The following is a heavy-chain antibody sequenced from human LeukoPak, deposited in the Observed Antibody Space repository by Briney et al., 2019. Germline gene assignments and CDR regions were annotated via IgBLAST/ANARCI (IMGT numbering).Heavy chain of an antibody. V-gene: IGHV1-18*01. CDR2: ISAYNGNT. CDR3: ARATPDYDILTGYYTSIFDY. D-gene: IGHD3-9*01. J-gene: IGHJ4*02. Sequence: ASVKVSCKASGYTFTSYGISWVRQAPGQGLEWMGWISAYNGNTNYAQKLQGRVTMTRDTSTSTVYMELSSLRSEDTAVYYCARATPDYDILTGYYTSIFDYWGQGTLVTVSS. CDR1: GYTFTSYG.